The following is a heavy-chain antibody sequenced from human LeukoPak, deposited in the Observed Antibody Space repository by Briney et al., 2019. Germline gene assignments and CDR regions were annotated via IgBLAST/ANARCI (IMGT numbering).Heavy chain of an antibody. J-gene: IGHJ6*02. D-gene: IGHD3-3*01. V-gene: IGHV3-23*01. CDR3: AKAEAYYDFWSGLSYYYYGMDA. CDR1: GFTFSSYA. Sequence: EGSLRLSCAASGFTFSSYAMSWVRQAPGKGLEWVSAISGSGGSTYYADSVKGRFTISRDNSKNTLYLQMNSLRAEDTAVYYCAKAEAYYDFWSGLSYYYYGMDAWGQGTTVTVSS. CDR2: ISGSGGST.